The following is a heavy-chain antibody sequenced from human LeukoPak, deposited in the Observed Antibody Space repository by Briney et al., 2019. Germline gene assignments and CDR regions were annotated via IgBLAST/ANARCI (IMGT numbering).Heavy chain of an antibody. CDR1: GGSISSYY. CDR2: IYYSGST. D-gene: IGHD6-13*01. V-gene: IGHV4-59*01. CDR3: AEVASSSWYFDY. J-gene: IGHJ4*02. Sequence: PSETLSLTCTDSGGSISSYYWSWIRQPPGKGLKWIGYIYYSGSTNYNPSLKSRVTMSLDTSKNQFSLKLSSVTAADTAVYYCAEVASSSWYFDYWGQGTLVTVSS.